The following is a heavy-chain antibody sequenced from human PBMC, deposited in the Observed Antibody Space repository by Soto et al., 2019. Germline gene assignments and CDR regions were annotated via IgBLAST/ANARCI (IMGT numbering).Heavy chain of an antibody. J-gene: IGHJ6*02. CDR1: GDSISSADYY. V-gene: IGHV4-30-4*01. D-gene: IGHD1-1*01. Sequence: PSETLSLTCTVSGDSISSADYYWSWIRQTPGKGLEWIGHNFYSGTTYYNPSLKSRLTISVDTSKNHFSLRLTSVTAADTAVYYCARDLWVEPELYYYGMDVWGQGTTVTVSS. CDR2: NFYSGTT. CDR3: ARDLWVEPELYYYGMDV.